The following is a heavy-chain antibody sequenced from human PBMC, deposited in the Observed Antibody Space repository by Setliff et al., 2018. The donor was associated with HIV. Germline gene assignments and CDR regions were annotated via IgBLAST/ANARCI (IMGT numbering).Heavy chain of an antibody. CDR2: IFYSGHT. CDR1: GGSISSSSYY. CDR3: ARGVAAAGL. D-gene: IGHD6-13*01. V-gene: IGHV4-39*07. J-gene: IGHJ4*02. Sequence: SETLSLTCTVSGGSISSSSYYWAWIRQPPGKGLEWIGNIFYSGHTFYNPSLRSRVTISVDTSKNQFSLKLSSVTAADTALYYCARGVAAAGLWGQGTQVTVSS.